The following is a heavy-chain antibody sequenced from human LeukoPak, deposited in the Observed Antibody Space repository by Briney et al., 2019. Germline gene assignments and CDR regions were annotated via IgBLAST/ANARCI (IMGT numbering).Heavy chain of an antibody. Sequence: PSETLSLTCTVSGGSISSSSYYWGWIRQPPGKGLEWIGSMYYSGSTYYNPSLKSRVTISVDTSKNQFSLKLSSVTAADTAVYYCARSRHRSSTSCYSFDYWGQGTLVTVSS. V-gene: IGHV4-39*01. J-gene: IGHJ4*02. CDR1: GGSISSSSYY. CDR2: MYYSGST. CDR3: ARSRHRSSTSCYSFDY. D-gene: IGHD2-2*01.